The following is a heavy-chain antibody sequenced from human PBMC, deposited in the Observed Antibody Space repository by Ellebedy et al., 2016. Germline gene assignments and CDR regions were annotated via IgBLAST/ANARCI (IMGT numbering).Heavy chain of an antibody. CDR2: TSPDGST. D-gene: IGHD5-18*01. J-gene: IGHJ4*02. Sequence: GGSLRLSCAASGYTFSGYWMIWFRQTPGRGPEWVAMTSPDGSTHYPDSVRGRFTMSRDNSKNTLYLQMNSLTAEDTAVYFCANSGYSYAWGHWGQGTLVTVSS. V-gene: IGHV3-53*01. CDR3: ANSGYSYAWGH. CDR1: GYTFSGYW.